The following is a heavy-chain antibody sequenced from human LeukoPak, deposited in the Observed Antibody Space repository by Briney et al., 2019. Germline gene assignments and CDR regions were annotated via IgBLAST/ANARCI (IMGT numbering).Heavy chain of an antibody. D-gene: IGHD3-16*02. J-gene: IGHJ3*02. CDR2: IYYTGSS. V-gene: IGHV4-59*02. CDR3: ARVSTGAYDI. CDR1: GGSVSSAY. Sequence: PSETLSLTCAVSGGSVSSAYWSWIRQPPGKRLEWMGYIYYTGSSDYNPSLKSQVTISLDTSKNQFSLKLTSVTAADTALYYGARVSTGAYDIWGQGTMVTVSS.